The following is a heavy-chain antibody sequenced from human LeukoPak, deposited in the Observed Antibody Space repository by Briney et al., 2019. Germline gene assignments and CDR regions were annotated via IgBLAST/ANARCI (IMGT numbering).Heavy chain of an antibody. V-gene: IGHV3-48*03. CDR2: ISSISSTI. J-gene: IGHJ4*02. CDR3: ARDQSGNYDY. D-gene: IGHD1-26*01. CDR1: GFTFSNYE. Sequence: GGSLRLSCVAPGFTFSNYEMNWVRQAPGKGLEWLSYISSISSTIYYADSVKGRFTISRDNAKNSLYLQMNSLRAEDTAVYYCARDQSGNYDYWGQGTLVTVSS.